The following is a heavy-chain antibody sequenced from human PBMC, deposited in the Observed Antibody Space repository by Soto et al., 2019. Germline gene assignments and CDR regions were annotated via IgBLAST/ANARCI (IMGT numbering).Heavy chain of an antibody. CDR1: GYTFTSYG. D-gene: IGHD1-26*01. CDR3: ARGASQEWELDYFDY. J-gene: IGHJ4*02. CDR2: ISAYNGNT. V-gene: IGHV1-18*01. Sequence: EASVKVSCKASGYTFTSYGISWVRQAPGQGLEWMGWISAYNGNTNYAQKLQGRVTMTTDTSTSTAYMELNSLRAGDTAVYYCARGASQEWELDYFDYWGQGTLVTVSS.